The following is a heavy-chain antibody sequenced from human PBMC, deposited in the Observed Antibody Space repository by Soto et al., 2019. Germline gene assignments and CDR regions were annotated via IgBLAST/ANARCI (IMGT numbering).Heavy chain of an antibody. CDR2: VTVTSGST. Sequence: GGSLRLSCAASAISFNTYGVTWVRQAPGKGLEWVSTVTVTSGSTYYADSVKGRFTISRDRSNYTVSLLLNSLRVEDTAIYYCAGQRSPEGWFDPWGQGTLVTVSS. V-gene: IGHV3-23*01. D-gene: IGHD3-10*01. CDR1: AISFNTYG. J-gene: IGHJ5*02. CDR3: AGQRSPEGWFDP.